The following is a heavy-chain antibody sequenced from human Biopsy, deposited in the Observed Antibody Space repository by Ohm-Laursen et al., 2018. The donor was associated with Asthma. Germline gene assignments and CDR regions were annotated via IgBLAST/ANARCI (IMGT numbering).Heavy chain of an antibody. CDR1: GFAVSRDH. J-gene: IGHJ4*02. D-gene: IGHD6-19*01. CDR3: ARGDSSGWSHYYFDY. Sequence: SLRLSCAASGFAVSRDHMFWVRQAPGKGLEWVSVIYSGGTSHTADSVRGRFTISRDYSKITLHLQMHSLRVEDTAVYYCARGDSSGWSHYYFDYWGQGTLVTVSS. CDR2: IYSGGTS. V-gene: IGHV3-53*01.